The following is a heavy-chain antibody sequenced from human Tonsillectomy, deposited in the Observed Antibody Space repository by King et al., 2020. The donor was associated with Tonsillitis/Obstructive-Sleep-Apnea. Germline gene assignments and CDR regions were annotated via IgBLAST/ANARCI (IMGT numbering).Heavy chain of an antibody. CDR1: GGSLNNYY. D-gene: IGHD5-18*01. Sequence: QLQESGPGLVKPSETLSLTCIVSGGSLNNYYWSWLRQSPGKGLEWIGHIYYSGSTNYNPSLKSRVTISVDTSKNQFSLGLSSVTAADTAVYYCARQYSSWNYFDYWGQGILVTVSS. CDR2: IYYSGST. J-gene: IGHJ4*02. V-gene: IGHV4-59*08. CDR3: ARQYSSWNYFDY.